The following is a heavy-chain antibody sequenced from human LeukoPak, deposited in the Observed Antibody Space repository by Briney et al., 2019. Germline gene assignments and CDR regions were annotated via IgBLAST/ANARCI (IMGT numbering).Heavy chain of an antibody. Sequence: GRSLRLSCAASGFTFSSYGMHWVRQAPGKGLEWVAVIWYDGSNKYYADSVKGQFTISRDNSKNTLYLQMNSLRAEDTAVYYCAKDVGRYCSGGSCYYFDYWGQGTLVTVSS. CDR3: AKDVGRYCSGGSCYYFDY. D-gene: IGHD2-15*01. V-gene: IGHV3-33*06. J-gene: IGHJ4*02. CDR2: IWYDGSNK. CDR1: GFTFSSYG.